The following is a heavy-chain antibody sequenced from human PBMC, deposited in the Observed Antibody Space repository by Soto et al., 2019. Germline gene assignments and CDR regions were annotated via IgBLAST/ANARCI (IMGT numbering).Heavy chain of an antibody. V-gene: IGHV4-30-4*01. J-gene: IGHJ6*02. CDR1: GVSISSGDYY. D-gene: IGHD6-25*01. Sequence: SETLSLTCTVSGVSISSGDYYWSWIRQPPGKGLEWIGYIYYSGSTYYNPSLKSRVTISVDTSKNQFSLKLSSVTAADTAVYYCARVQRSTYGMDVWGQGTTVTVSS. CDR3: ARVQRSTYGMDV. CDR2: IYYSGST.